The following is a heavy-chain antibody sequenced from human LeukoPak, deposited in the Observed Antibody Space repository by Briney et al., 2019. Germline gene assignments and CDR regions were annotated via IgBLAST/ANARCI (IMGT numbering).Heavy chain of an antibody. V-gene: IGHV3-21*01. CDR1: GFTYTTYS. Sequence: GGSLRLSCEASGFTYTTYSMTWVRQAPGKGLEWVSIISSGSSAIFSADALKGRFTISRDDAKNLLYLDMNSLRAEDTAVYYCARGHTAVTRHFDFWGQGTLVTVSS. D-gene: IGHD4-17*01. J-gene: IGHJ4*02. CDR3: ARGHTAVTRHFDF. CDR2: ISSGSSAI.